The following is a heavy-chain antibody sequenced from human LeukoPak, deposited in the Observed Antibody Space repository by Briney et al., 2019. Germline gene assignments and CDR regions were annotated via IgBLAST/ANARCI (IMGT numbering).Heavy chain of an antibody. Sequence: GESLKISCKGSGYSFTSYWIGWVRQMPGKGLEWMGIIYPGDSDTRYSPSFQGQVTISADKSISTAYLQWSILKASDIAMYYCARGGRSIPPSEIYSSSWYNFDYWGQGTLVIVSS. V-gene: IGHV5-51*01. CDR2: IYPGDSDT. D-gene: IGHD6-13*01. CDR1: GYSFTSYW. J-gene: IGHJ4*02. CDR3: ARGGRSIPPSEIYSSSWYNFDY.